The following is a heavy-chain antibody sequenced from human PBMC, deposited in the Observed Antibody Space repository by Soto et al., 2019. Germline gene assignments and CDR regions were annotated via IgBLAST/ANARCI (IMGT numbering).Heavy chain of an antibody. D-gene: IGHD6-6*01. CDR1: GYTFTSYA. V-gene: IGHV1-3*01. J-gene: IGHJ4*02. CDR2: INAGNGNT. Sequence: ASVKVSCKASGYTFTSYAMHWVRQAPGQRLEWMGWINAGNGNTKYSQKFQGRVTITRDTSASTAYMELSSLRSEDTAVYYCARVSEQLASDYWGQGTLVPVSS. CDR3: ARVSEQLASDY.